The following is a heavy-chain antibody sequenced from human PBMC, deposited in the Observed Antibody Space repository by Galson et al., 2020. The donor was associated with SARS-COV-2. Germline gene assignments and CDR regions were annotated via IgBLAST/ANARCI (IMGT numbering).Heavy chain of an antibody. V-gene: IGHV3-49*03. D-gene: IGHD6-13*01. J-gene: IGHJ6*03. Sequence: GESLKISCTASGSTFGDYAIIWFRQAPGKGQEWVGFIRSKFYGGTTEYAASVEGRISVSRDDSKSIAYLQLNSLKTEDTAVYFCSRIQKAASATYYYYMDVWGTGTTVTISS. CDR3: SRIQKAASATYYYYMDV. CDR1: GSTFGDYA. CDR2: IRSKFYGGTT.